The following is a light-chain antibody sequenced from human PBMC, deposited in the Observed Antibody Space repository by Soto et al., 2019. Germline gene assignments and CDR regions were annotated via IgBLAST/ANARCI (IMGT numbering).Light chain of an antibody. CDR2: DAS. CDR1: QSFRGL. J-gene: IGKJ4*01. Sequence: EVVLTQSPVTLSLSPGERATLSCRASQSFRGLLAWYQQKPGQAPRLLIYDASNRATGIPARFSGSGSGTDFTLTISSLEPEDFAVYYCQQRSNWRLTFGGGTKVEIK. V-gene: IGKV3-11*01. CDR3: QQRSNWRLT.